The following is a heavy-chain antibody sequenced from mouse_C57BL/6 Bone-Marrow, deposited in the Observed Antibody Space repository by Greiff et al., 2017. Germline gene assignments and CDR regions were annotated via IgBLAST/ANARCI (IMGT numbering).Heavy chain of an antibody. CDR1: GFTFSSYA. J-gene: IGHJ4*01. CDR3: ASAVSPYAMDY. V-gene: IGHV5-4*01. D-gene: IGHD3-3*01. Sequence: EVQLVESGGGLVKPGGSLKLSCAASGFTFSSYAMSWVRQTPEQRLEWVATISDGGSYTYYPDNVKGRFTISRDNAKNNLYLQMSHLKSEDTAMYYWASAVSPYAMDYWGQGTSVTVSS. CDR2: ISDGGSYT.